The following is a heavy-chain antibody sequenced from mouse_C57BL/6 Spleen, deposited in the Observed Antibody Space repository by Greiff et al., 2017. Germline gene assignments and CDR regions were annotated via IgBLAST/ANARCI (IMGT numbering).Heavy chain of an antibody. V-gene: IGHV1-18*01. CDR3: ARKGGDYGSSSWFAY. J-gene: IGHJ3*01. Sequence: VQLQQSGPELVKPGASVKIPCKASGYTFTDYNMDWVKQSHGKSLEWIGDINPNNGGTIYNQKFKGKATLTVDKSSSTAYMELRSLTSEDTAVYYCARKGGDYGSSSWFAYWGQGTLVTVSA. D-gene: IGHD1-1*01. CDR2: INPNNGGT. CDR1: GYTFTDYN.